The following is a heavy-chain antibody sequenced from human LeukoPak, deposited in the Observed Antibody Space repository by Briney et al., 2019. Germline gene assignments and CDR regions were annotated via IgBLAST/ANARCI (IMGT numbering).Heavy chain of an antibody. J-gene: IGHJ6*03. D-gene: IGHD5-12*01. Sequence: GGSLRLSCAASGFSFSSYWMSWVRQAPGKGLEWVAFIRYDGSNKYYADSVKGRFTVSRDNSKNTLYLQMKSLGAEDTAVYYCAKGGGYEAQYYYYYLDVRGKGTTVTISS. V-gene: IGHV3-30*02. CDR2: IRYDGSNK. CDR1: GFSFSSYW. CDR3: AKGGGYEAQYYYYYLDV.